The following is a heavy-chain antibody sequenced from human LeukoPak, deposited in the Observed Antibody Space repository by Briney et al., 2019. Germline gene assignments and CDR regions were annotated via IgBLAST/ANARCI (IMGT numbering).Heavy chain of an antibody. V-gene: IGHV4-4*09. D-gene: IGHD1-26*01. CDR3: ARLRVSGSYLYYFDH. J-gene: IGHJ4*02. CDR1: GGSISSYH. Sequence: KPSETLSLTCTVSGGSISSYHWSWVRQPPGKGLEWIGYILTSGTTNYNPSLKSRLTISVDTSKNQFTLRLSSVTAADTAVYYCARLRVSGSYLYYFDHWGQGTLVTVSS. CDR2: ILTSGTT.